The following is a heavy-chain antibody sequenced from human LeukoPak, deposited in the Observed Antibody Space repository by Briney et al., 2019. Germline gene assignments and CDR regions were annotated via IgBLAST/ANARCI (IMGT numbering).Heavy chain of an antibody. Sequence: SQTLSLTCTVSGGSISSSSYYWGWIRQPPGKGLEWIGSIYYSGSTYYNPSLKSRVTISVDTSKNQFSLKLSSVTAADTAVYYCARGRYYFDYWGQGTLVTVSS. CDR1: GGSISSSSYY. V-gene: IGHV4-39*07. CDR3: ARGRYYFDY. CDR2: IYYSGST. J-gene: IGHJ4*02.